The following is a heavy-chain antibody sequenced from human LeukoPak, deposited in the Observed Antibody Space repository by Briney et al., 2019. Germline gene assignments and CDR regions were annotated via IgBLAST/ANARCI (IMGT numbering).Heavy chain of an antibody. D-gene: IGHD1-26*01. Sequence: SETLSLTCTVSGGSISSSSYYWGWIRQPPGKGLEWIGSIYYSGSTYYNPSLKSRVTISVDTSKNQFSLKLSSVTAADTAVYYCARDNWESGSPFDYWGQGTLVTVSS. CDR1: GGSISSSSYY. CDR3: ARDNWESGSPFDY. V-gene: IGHV4-39*07. CDR2: IYYSGST. J-gene: IGHJ4*02.